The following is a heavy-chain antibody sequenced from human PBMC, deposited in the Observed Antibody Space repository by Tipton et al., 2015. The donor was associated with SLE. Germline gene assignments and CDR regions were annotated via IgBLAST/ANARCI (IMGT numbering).Heavy chain of an antibody. CDR3: AKDRMAPITMVRGVMGYYFDY. Sequence: SLRLSCAASGFTFSSYSMNWVRQAPGKGLEWVSYISSSSSTIYYADSVKGRFTISRDNSKNTLYLQMNSLRAEDTAVYYCAKDRMAPITMVRGVMGYYFDYWGQGTLVTVSS. D-gene: IGHD3-10*01. CDR2: ISSSSSTI. V-gene: IGHV3-48*01. J-gene: IGHJ4*02. CDR1: GFTFSSYS.